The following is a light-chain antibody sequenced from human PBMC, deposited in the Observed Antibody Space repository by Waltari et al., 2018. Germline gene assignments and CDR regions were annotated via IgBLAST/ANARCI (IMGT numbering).Light chain of an antibody. CDR1: QSLVHSDGNTY. V-gene: IGKV2-30*02. Sequence: DVVMTQSPLSLPVNLGQPASISCRSSQSLVHSDGNTYLNWFQHRPGQSPRRLIYKVSNRDSGVPDRFSGSGSGTDFTLKISRVEAEDVGVYYCMQGTHWPFTFGPGTKVDIK. CDR2: KVS. J-gene: IGKJ3*01. CDR3: MQGTHWPFT.